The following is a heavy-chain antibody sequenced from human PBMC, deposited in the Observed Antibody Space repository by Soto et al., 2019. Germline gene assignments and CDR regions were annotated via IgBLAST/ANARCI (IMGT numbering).Heavy chain of an antibody. J-gene: IGHJ5*02. CDR1: GGSFSGYY. Sequence: PSETLSLTCAVYGGSFSGYYWSWIRQPPGKGLEWIGEINHSGSTNYNPSLKSRVTISVDTSKNQFSLKLSSVTAADTAVYYCATKLNYYGSGSTRYNWFDPWGQGTLVTVSS. D-gene: IGHD3-10*01. V-gene: IGHV4-34*01. CDR3: ATKLNYYGSGSTRYNWFDP. CDR2: INHSGST.